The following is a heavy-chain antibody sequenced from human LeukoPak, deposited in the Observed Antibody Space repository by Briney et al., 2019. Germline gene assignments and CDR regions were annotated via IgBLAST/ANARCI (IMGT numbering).Heavy chain of an antibody. V-gene: IGHV3-23*01. CDR3: AKGDIVATINSSSLYTFDY. Sequence: GGSLRLSCAASGFTFSSYAMSWVRQAPGKGLEWVSAISGSGSNTYYADSVKGRFTISRDNSKNTLYLQMNSLRAEDTAVFYSAKGDIVATINSSSLYTFDYWGQGTLVTVSS. CDR2: ISGSGSNT. J-gene: IGHJ4*02. CDR1: GFTFSSYA. D-gene: IGHD5-12*01.